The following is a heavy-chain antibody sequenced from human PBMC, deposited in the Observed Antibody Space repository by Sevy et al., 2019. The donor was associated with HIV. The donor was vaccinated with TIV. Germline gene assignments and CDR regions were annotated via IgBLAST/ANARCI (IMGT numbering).Heavy chain of an antibody. CDR2: IKQDGSEK. V-gene: IGHV3-7*01. CDR3: ERDMYYYGSGVLDY. Sequence: GGSLRLSCAASGFTFSSYWMSWVRQAPGKGLEWVANIKQDGSEKYYVDSVKGRFTISRDNAKNSLYLQMNSLRAEDTAVYYCERDMYYYGSGVLDYWGQGTPVTVSS. J-gene: IGHJ4*02. D-gene: IGHD3-10*01. CDR1: GFTFSSYW.